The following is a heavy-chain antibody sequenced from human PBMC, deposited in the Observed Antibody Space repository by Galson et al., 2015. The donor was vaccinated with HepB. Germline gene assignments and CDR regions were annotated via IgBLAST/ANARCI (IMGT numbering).Heavy chain of an antibody. V-gene: IGHV3-23*01. D-gene: IGHD3-16*01. CDR2: ISGSGGST. CDR3: AKAGRLSGETWNPTHSLYYYFGVDV. CDR1: GFTFSIYT. Sequence: SLRLSCAASGFTFSIYTMTWVRQAPGKGLEWVSAISGSGGSTYYADSVKGRFTISRDNSKNTLYLQMNSLRAEDTAVYYCAKAGRLSGETWNPTHSLYYYFGVDVWGQGATVTVSS. J-gene: IGHJ6*02.